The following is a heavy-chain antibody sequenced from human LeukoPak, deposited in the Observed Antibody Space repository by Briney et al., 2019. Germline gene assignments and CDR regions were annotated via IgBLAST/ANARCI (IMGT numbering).Heavy chain of an antibody. V-gene: IGHV3-21*01. CDR1: GFTFSSYS. D-gene: IGHD3-22*01. CDR3: ARDASDGSGYFFDY. CDR2: ISSSSSYI. Sequence: GGSLRLSCAASGFTFSSYSMNWVRRAPGKGLEWVSSISSSSSYIYYADSVKGRFTISRDNAKNSLYLQMNSLRAEDTAVYYCARDASDGSGYFFDYWGQGTLVTVSS. J-gene: IGHJ4*02.